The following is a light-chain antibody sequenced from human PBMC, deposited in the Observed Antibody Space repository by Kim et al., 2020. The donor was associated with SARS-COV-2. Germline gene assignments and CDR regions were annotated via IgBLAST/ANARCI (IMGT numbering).Light chain of an antibody. CDR1: KGGDKY. CDR2: KDT. CDR3: QGWDSSTRGV. Sequence: PGKTARIPCSGDKGGDKYVSWYQQKPGPSPVLVIYKDTQPPSGLPERFSGSNAGNTATLTISGTQAVDEADYYCQGWDSSTRGVFGGGTQLTVL. V-gene: IGLV3-1*01. J-gene: IGLJ3*02.